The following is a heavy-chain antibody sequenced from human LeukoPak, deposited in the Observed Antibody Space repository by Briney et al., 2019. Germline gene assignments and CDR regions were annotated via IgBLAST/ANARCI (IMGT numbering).Heavy chain of an antibody. J-gene: IGHJ4*02. CDR3: AKGVVSGSYFDY. CDR1: GFTVSSNY. CDR2: IYVGGNT. V-gene: IGHV3-53*05. D-gene: IGHD1-26*01. Sequence: GGSLRLSCGASGFTVSSNYMSWVRQAPGRGLEWVSVIYVGGNTYYADSVKGRFTISRDNSKNTLYLQMNSLRAEDTAVYYCAKGVVSGSYFDYWGQGTLVTVSS.